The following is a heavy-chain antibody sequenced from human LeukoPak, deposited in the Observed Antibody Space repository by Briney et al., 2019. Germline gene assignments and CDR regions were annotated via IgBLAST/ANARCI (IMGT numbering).Heavy chain of an antibody. Sequence: GGSLRLSCVASGFTFSSYGMHWVRQAPGKGLEWVAVISYDGSNKYYADSVKGRFTISRDNSKNTLYLQMNSLRAEDTAVYYCAKDLGGDYGFDYWGQGTLVTVSS. CDR3: AKDLGGDYGFDY. CDR1: GFTFSSYG. CDR2: ISYDGSNK. J-gene: IGHJ4*02. D-gene: IGHD4/OR15-4a*01. V-gene: IGHV3-30*18.